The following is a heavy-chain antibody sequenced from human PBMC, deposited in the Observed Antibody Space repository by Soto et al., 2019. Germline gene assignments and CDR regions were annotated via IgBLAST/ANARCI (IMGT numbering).Heavy chain of an antibody. Sequence: QVHLVESGGGVVQPGTSLRLSCAASGFSFSNYGMHWVRQAPGKGLEWVAVTWYDGSTTYYADSVRGRFTVSRDNPKTQLYLQLDSLREEETAVYFCVRDSEWESTNGFEVWGQGPTVIVSS. CDR1: GFSFSNYG. D-gene: IGHD1-26*01. J-gene: IGHJ3*01. CDR2: TWYDGSTT. V-gene: IGHV3-33*01. CDR3: VRDSEWESTNGFEV.